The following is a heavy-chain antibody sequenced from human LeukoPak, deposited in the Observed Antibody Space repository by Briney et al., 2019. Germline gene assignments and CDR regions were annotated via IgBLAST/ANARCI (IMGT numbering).Heavy chain of an antibody. D-gene: IGHD3-22*01. V-gene: IGHV4-59*11. CDR3: ARWGDSSAYYSF. J-gene: IGHJ4*02. Sequence: PSETLSLTCTVSGASIRSHHWTWIRQPPGKGLEWIGNVYYVGSTSYSPPLKSRVTISLDTSKNQFSLEMNSVTAADTAVYYYARWGDSSAYYSFWGQGILVTVSS. CDR1: GASIRSHH. CDR2: VYYVGST.